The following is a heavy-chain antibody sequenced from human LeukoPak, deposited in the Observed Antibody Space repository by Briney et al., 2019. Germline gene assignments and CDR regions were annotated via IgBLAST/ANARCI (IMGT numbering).Heavy chain of an antibody. V-gene: IGHV3-23*01. CDR1: GFTFSSYA. J-gene: IGHJ4*02. CDR3: AKPQSSGHTTDY. CDR2: ISGSGGST. Sequence: GGSLRLSCAASGFTFSSYAMSWVRQAPGKGLEWVSAISGSGGSTYYADSVKGRFTISRDNAKNTLYLQKNSLRAEDTAVYYCAKPQSSGHTTDYWGQGTLVTVSS. D-gene: IGHD3-22*01.